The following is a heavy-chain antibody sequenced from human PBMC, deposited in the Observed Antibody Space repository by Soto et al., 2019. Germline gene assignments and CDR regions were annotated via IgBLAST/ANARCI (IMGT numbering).Heavy chain of an antibody. V-gene: IGHV3-23*01. CDR1: GFTFGSYA. CDR3: AKDRGYSGYDLDWFDP. D-gene: IGHD5-12*01. CDR2: ISGSGGST. Sequence: PGGSLRLSCAASGFTFGSYAMSWVRQAPGKGLEWVSAISGSGGSTYYADSVKGRFTISRDNSKNTLYLQMNSLRAEDTAVYYCAKDRGYSGYDLDWFDPWGQGTLVTVSS. J-gene: IGHJ5*02.